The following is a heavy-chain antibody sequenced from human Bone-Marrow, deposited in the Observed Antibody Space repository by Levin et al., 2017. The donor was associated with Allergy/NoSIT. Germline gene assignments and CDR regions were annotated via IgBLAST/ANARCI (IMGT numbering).Heavy chain of an antibody. J-gene: IGHJ4*02. CDR3: ARGSGPNYNYFDC. CDR1: GFTFSNYG. D-gene: IGHD1-14*01. Sequence: PGGSLRLSCAASGFTFSNYGMHWVRQAPGKGLEWVAVIWFDGSNINYPDSVKGRFTISRDNSKNTLYFQMNSLRAEDTAVYYCARGSGPNYNYFDCWGQGTLVSVPS. V-gene: IGHV3-33*01. CDR2: IWFDGSNI.